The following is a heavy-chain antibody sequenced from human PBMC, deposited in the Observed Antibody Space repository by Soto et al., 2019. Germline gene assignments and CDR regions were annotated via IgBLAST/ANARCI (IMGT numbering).Heavy chain of an antibody. CDR2: ISYEGDNA. CDR1: GITFTSHA. J-gene: IGHJ4*02. Sequence: GGSLRLSCAASGITFTSHAMYWVRQAPGKGLEWVALISYEGDNAYYADSVKGRFTISRDNAKNSLYLQMNSLRDEDTAVYYCARVTSYRYFDAFDYWGQGTLVTSPQ. D-gene: IGHD3-9*01. CDR3: ARVTSYRYFDAFDY. V-gene: IGHV3-30-3*01.